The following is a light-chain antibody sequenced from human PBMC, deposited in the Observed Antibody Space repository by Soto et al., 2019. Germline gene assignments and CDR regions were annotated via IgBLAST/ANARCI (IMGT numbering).Light chain of an antibody. J-gene: IGLJ3*02. CDR2: GNS. Sequence: QSVLTQPPSVSGAPGQRVTISCTGSSSNIEATSDVHWYQQLPGTAPKLLIYGNSNRPSGVPDRFSGSKSGTSASLAITGLQAEDEDDYYCQSYDSSRSGSGVFGGGTKLTVL. V-gene: IGLV1-40*01. CDR1: SSNIEATSD. CDR3: QSYDSSRSGSGV.